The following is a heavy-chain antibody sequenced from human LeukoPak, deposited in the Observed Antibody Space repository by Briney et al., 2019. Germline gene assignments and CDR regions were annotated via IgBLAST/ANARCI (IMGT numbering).Heavy chain of an antibody. Sequence: SQTLSLTCTVSGGSISSGDYYWSWIRQPPGKGLEWIGYIYYSGSTYYNPSLKSRVTLSVDTSKNQFSLKLSSVTAADTAVYYCARDLWYDQVIDIWGQGTMVTVSS. CDR1: GGSISSGDYY. CDR2: IYYSGST. D-gene: IGHD3-10*01. V-gene: IGHV4-30-4*08. CDR3: ARDLWYDQVIDI. J-gene: IGHJ3*02.